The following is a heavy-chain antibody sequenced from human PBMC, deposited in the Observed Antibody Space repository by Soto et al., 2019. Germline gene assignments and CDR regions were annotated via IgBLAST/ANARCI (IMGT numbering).Heavy chain of an antibody. V-gene: IGHV4-34*01. J-gene: IGHJ4*02. CDR2: INHSGST. CDR3: ARGPMITFGGVIDYYFDY. CDR1: GGSFSGYY. D-gene: IGHD3-16*02. Sequence: PSETLSLTCAVYGGSFSGYYWSWIRQPPGKGLEWIGEINHSGSTNYNPSLKSRVTISVDTSKNQFSLKLSSVTAADTAVYYCARGPMITFGGVIDYYFDYWGQGTQVTVSS.